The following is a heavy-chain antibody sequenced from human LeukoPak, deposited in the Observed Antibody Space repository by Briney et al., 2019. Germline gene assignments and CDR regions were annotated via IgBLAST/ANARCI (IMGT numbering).Heavy chain of an antibody. CDR3: TRVRPPTTSDY. D-gene: IGHD1-26*01. CDR2: IHTSGRT. Sequence: SQTLSLTCTISGAYISSGDYYWTWIRQPAGKGLEWIGRIHTSGRTYYNSSLNSRVSISLEFSKNQFSLTLKSMTAADTAIYYCTRVRPPTTSDYWGQGTLVIVSS. CDR1: GAYISSGDYY. V-gene: IGHV4-61*02. J-gene: IGHJ4*02.